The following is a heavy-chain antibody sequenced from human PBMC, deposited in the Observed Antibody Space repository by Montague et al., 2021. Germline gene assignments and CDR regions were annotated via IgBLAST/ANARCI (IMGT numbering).Heavy chain of an antibody. CDR3: VRGRPSWLDRGFDL. J-gene: IGHJ4*02. V-gene: IGHV3-33*01. D-gene: IGHD6-19*01. Sequence: SLRLSCAASGFTVTSYAMHWVRQAPGKGLEWVALIWFDGSNIKYADSVKGRFTISRDTPKNTLSLKMDSLTADDTAVYYCVRGRPSWLDRGFDLWGQGTLVTVSP. CDR1: GFTVTSYA. CDR2: IWFDGSNI.